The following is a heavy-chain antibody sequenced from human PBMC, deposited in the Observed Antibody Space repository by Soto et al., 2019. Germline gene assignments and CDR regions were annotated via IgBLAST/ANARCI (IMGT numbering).Heavy chain of an antibody. V-gene: IGHV3-66*01. CDR2: VYSGGST. CDR3: AGGGNYTSAFFK. D-gene: IGHD3-3*01. J-gene: IGHJ4*02. Sequence: ETLSLTCTVSGGSISSYYWSWVRQAPGKGLEWVSVVYSGGSTNNADSVKGRFTISRDNSKNTLFLQMESLRAEDTAVYYCAGGGNYTSAFFKWGPGTLVTIPS. CDR1: GGSISSYY.